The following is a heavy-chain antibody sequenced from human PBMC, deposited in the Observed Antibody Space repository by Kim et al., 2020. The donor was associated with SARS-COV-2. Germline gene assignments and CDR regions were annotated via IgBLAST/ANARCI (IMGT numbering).Heavy chain of an antibody. CDR1: GFSFGTHS. D-gene: IGHD3-3*01. V-gene: IGHV3-21*01. J-gene: IGHJ4*02. CDR3: VGVGDSVFYYDY. CDR2: ISSSSTYI. Sequence: GGSLRLSCAASGFSFGTHSMNWVRQSPRKGLEWLASISSSSTYIYYADSVKGRFAISRDNADNSLYLEMHSLGADDTAVYYCVGVGDSVFYYDYWGQGTLVTVPS.